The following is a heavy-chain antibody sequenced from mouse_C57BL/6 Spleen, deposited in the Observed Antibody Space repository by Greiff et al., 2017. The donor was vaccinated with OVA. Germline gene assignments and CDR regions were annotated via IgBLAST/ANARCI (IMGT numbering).Heavy chain of an antibody. CDR3: ARGGAVVATSYFDY. CDR2: IYPRSGNT. Sequence: VKLMESGAELARPGASVKLSCKASGYTFTSYGISWVKQRTGQGLEWIGEIYPRSGNTYYNEKFKGKATLTADKSSSTAYMELRSLTSEDSAVYFCARGGAVVATSYFDYWGQGTTLTVSS. D-gene: IGHD1-1*01. J-gene: IGHJ2*01. CDR1: GYTFTSYG. V-gene: IGHV1-81*01.